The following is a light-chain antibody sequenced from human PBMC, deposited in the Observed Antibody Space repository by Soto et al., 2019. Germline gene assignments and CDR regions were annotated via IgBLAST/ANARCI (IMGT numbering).Light chain of an antibody. CDR3: SSYTCRIPLNV. CDR1: SSDVGAYNN. CDR2: DVN. J-gene: IGLJ1*01. Sequence: QSALTQPASVSGSPGQSITISCTGTSSDVGAYNNVSWYQHHPGKAPKLMIYDVNNRPSGVSNRFSGSKSGNTASLTISGPRAEDESDSFCSSYTCRIPLNVFGAGTKLTVL. V-gene: IGLV2-14*03.